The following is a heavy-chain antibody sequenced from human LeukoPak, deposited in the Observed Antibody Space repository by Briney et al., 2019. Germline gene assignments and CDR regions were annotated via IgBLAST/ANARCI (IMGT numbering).Heavy chain of an antibody. CDR1: GGSISSYY. J-gene: IGHJ5*02. CDR2: IYTSGST. Sequence: SETLSLTCTVSGGSISSYYWSWIRQPAGKGLEWIGRIYTSGSTNYNPSLKSRVTMSVDTSKNQFSLKLSSVTAADTAVYYCARQDLGVVVPAAPQGNWFDPWGQGTLVTVSS. CDR3: ARQDLGVVVPAAPQGNWFDP. D-gene: IGHD2-2*01. V-gene: IGHV4-4*07.